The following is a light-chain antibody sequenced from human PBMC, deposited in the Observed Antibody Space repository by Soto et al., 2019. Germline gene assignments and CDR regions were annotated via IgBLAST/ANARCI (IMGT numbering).Light chain of an antibody. CDR3: QQYGSSGT. V-gene: IGKV3-20*01. Sequence: EIVLTQSPGTLSLSPGERATLSCRASQSVSNNYLAWYQQKPGQAPRLLIYGASNRDTGIPDRFSGSGSGTDFTITISRLEPEAFAVYYCQQYGSSGTFGQGTKVEIK. CDR2: GAS. CDR1: QSVSNNY. J-gene: IGKJ1*01.